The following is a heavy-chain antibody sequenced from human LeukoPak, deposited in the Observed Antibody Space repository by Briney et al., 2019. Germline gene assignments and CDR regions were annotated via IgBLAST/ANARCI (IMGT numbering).Heavy chain of an antibody. CDR3: ARSMDCSSTSCYGLEGAYYYYGMDV. J-gene: IGHJ6*04. CDR2: IYSGGST. D-gene: IGHD2-2*01. CDR1: GSTVSSNY. V-gene: IGHV3-53*01. Sequence: PGGSLTLSCAASGSTVSSNYMSWVRQAPGKGLEWVSVIYSGGSTYYSDSVKGRFTISRDNSKNTLYLQMNSLRAEDKAVYYCARSMDCSSTSCYGLEGAYYYYGMDVWGKGTTVTVSS.